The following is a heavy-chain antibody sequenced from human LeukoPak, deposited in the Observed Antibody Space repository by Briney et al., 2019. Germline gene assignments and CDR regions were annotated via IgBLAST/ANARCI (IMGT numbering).Heavy chain of an antibody. V-gene: IGHV3-33*01. CDR3: ALLAVASDFDY. J-gene: IGHJ4*02. CDR2: IWSDATNQ. D-gene: IGHD6-19*01. Sequence: PGGSLRLSCEASGFTFSHYGMHWVRQAPGKGLEWVAVIWSDATNQYYADSVKGRFTISRDNFKKTVSLQMNSLRAEDTAVYYCALLAVASDFDYWGQGTLVTVSS. CDR1: GFTFSHYG.